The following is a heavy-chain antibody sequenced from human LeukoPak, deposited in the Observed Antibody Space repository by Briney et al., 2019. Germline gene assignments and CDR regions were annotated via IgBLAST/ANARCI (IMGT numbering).Heavy chain of an antibody. J-gene: IGHJ4*02. Sequence: GGSLRLSCAASGFTYSNYAMTWVRQAPGKGLEWVSDISASGGSTYYADSVKGRFIVSRDNSKNTLYLQMSSLRADDTAVYYCAKGPRQQLVTRFDNWGQGTLVTVSS. CDR1: GFTYSNYA. D-gene: IGHD6-13*01. V-gene: IGHV3-23*01. CDR2: ISASGGST. CDR3: AKGPRQQLVTRFDN.